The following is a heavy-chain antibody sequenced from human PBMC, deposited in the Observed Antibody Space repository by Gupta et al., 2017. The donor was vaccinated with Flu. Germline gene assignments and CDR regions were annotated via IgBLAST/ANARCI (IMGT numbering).Heavy chain of an antibody. J-gene: IGHJ5*02. CDR1: FSNYP. CDR3: ARDIVPAARAPYNWLDP. D-gene: IGHD2-2*01. CDR2: IIPITATA. Sequence: FSNYPLSWVRQAPGQGLEWLGGIIPITATATYSQKFRDRVTISADESTSTVYMELKSLKSEDTAVYYGARDIVPAARAPYNWLDPWGQGTLVIVSS. V-gene: IGHV1-69*01.